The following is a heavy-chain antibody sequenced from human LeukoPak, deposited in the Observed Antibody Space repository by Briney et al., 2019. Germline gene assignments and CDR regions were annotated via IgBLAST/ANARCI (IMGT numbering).Heavy chain of an antibody. V-gene: IGHV4-30-2*02. Sequence: SQTLSLTCTVSGGSISSGGYYWSWIRQPPGKGLEWIGYIYHSGSTYYNPSLKSRVTISVDTSKNQFSLKLSSVTAADTAVYYCARKASIAARPSYYYYMDVWGKGTTVTVSS. CDR3: ARKASIAARPSYYYYMDV. J-gene: IGHJ6*03. CDR2: IYHSGST. CDR1: GGSISSGGYY. D-gene: IGHD6-6*01.